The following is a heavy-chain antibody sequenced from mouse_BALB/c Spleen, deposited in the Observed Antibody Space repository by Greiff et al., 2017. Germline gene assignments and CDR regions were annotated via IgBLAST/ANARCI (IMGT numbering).Heavy chain of an antibody. V-gene: IGHV1-5*01. Sequence: EVQLQQSGTVLARPGASVKMSCKASGYTFTSYWMHWVKQRPGQGLEWIGAIYPGNSDTSYNQKFKGKAKLTAVTSTSTAYMELSSLTNEDSAVYYCTKGDYGSSRFAYWGQGTLVTVSA. D-gene: IGHD1-1*01. CDR2: IYPGNSDT. CDR1: GYTFTSYW. CDR3: TKGDYGSSRFAY. J-gene: IGHJ3*01.